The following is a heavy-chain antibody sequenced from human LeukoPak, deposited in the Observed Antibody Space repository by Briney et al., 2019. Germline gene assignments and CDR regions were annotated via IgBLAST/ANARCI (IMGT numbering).Heavy chain of an antibody. CDR1: GYSFTTYW. CDR2: IYPGDSDT. CDR3: ARVQKSDGHNDGMDA. V-gene: IGHV5-51*01. J-gene: IGHJ6*02. D-gene: IGHD1-1*01. Sequence: GESLKISCKGSGYSFTTYWIGWVRQMPGRGLEWMGIIYPGDSDTRYSPSFQGHVTISADKSSSTAYLQWSSLKASDTAIYYCARVQKSDGHNDGMDAWGQGTTVTVSS.